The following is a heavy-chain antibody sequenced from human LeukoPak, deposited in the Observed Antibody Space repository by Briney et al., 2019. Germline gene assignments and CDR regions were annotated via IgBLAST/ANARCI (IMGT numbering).Heavy chain of an antibody. J-gene: IGHJ5*02. CDR1: GFTFSSYA. Sequence: AGSLRLSCAASGFTFSSYAMNWVRQAPGKGLEWVSTISSSGGATYYASSVKGRFAISRDNSKNTLYLQMNSLRAEDTAVYYCAKDHRGYYGSGSYFWFDPWGQGTLVTVSS. D-gene: IGHD3-10*01. V-gene: IGHV3-23*01. CDR3: AKDHRGYYGSGSYFWFDP. CDR2: ISSSGGAT.